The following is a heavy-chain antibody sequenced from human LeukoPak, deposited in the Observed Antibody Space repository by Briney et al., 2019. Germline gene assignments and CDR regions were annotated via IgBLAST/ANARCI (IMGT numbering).Heavy chain of an antibody. CDR1: GFTVSSNY. D-gene: IGHD5-12*01. CDR2: IYSGGSA. V-gene: IGHV3-66*01. J-gene: IGHJ2*01. Sequence: GSLRLSCAASGFTVSSNYMSWVRQAPGKGLEWVSVIYSGGSAYYADSVKGRFTISRDNSKNTLYLQMNSLRAEDTAVYYCAGSMVATSHWYFDLWGRGTLVTVSS. CDR3: AGSMVATSHWYFDL.